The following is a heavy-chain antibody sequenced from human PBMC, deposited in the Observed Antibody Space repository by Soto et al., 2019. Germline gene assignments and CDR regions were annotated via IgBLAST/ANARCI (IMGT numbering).Heavy chain of an antibody. D-gene: IGHD2-8*02. CDR2: ISTYNGNT. CDR3: ARLDIKYHFYGGLYAQPPCFGN. Sequence: ASVKVSCKASGYTFTSHVINWVRQAPGQGLEWMGWISTYNGNTHYAQNSQGRVSMTTDTSTTTAYMELRSLRSDDTAVYFCARLDIKYHFYGGLYAQPPCFGNWGQGPLVTVSS. V-gene: IGHV1-18*04. CDR1: GYTFTSHV. J-gene: IGHJ4*02.